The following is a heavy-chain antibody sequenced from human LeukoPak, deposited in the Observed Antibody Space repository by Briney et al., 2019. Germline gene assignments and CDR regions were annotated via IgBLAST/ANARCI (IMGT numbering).Heavy chain of an antibody. D-gene: IGHD7-27*01. CDR2: MNPNSGDA. V-gene: IGHV1-8*01. Sequence: ASVKVSCKASGYTFTTYDVNWVRQATGQGLEWMGWMNPNSGDAGYAQKFQGRVIMTRNTSINTAYMELSSLRFDDTALYYCARLGSRGDFWGQGTLVTVSS. CDR1: GYTFTTYD. J-gene: IGHJ4*02. CDR3: ARLGSRGDF.